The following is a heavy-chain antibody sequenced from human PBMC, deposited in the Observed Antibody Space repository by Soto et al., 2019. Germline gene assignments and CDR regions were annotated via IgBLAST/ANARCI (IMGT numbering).Heavy chain of an antibody. CDR2: ISSTSSYI. D-gene: IGHD6-6*01. CDR1: GFTFSSYS. V-gene: IGHV3-21*01. Sequence: PGGSLRLSCAASGFTFSSYSMNCVRQAPGKGLEWVSSISSTSSYIYYADSVKGRFTISRDNAKNSLYLQMNSLRAEDTAVYYCARDRGSSSSLDYWGQGTLVTVSS. J-gene: IGHJ4*02. CDR3: ARDRGSSSSLDY.